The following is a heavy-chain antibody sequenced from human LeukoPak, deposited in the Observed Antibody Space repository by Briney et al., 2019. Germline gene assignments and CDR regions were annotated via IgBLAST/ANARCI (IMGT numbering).Heavy chain of an antibody. Sequence: SETLSLTCAVYGGSFSGYYWSWIRQPPGKGLEWIGEINHSGSTNYNPSLKSRVTISVDTSKNQFSLKLSSVTAADTAVYYCARRRYYGSGSYLDYYYYYMDVWGKGTTVTISS. J-gene: IGHJ6*03. CDR1: GGSFSGYY. CDR2: INHSGST. V-gene: IGHV4-34*01. D-gene: IGHD3-10*01. CDR3: ARRRYYGSGSYLDYYYYYMDV.